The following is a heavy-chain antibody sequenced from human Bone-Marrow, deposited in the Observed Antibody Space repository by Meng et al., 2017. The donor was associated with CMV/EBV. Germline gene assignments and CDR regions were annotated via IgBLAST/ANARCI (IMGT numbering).Heavy chain of an antibody. CDR1: GDSVSSNSAA. CDR2: TYYRSKWYN. CDR3: ARGRMGIYYYNYNYGMDV. J-gene: IGHJ6*02. V-gene: IGHV6-1*01. Sequence: LRLSCAISGDSVSSNSAAWNWLRQSPTRGLEWLGRTYYRSKWYNDYAVSVKSRITINPATSKNQFSLQLNSVTPEDTAVYYCARGRMGIYYYNYNYGMDVWGQGTTVTVSS. D-gene: IGHD2-21*01.